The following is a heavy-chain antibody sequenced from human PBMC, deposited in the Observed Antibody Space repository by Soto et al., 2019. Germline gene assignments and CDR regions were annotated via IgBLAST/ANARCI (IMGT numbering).Heavy chain of an antibody. CDR1: GGSISSYY. V-gene: IGHV4-59*01. D-gene: IGHD4-4*01. Sequence: SETLSLTCTVSGGSISSYYWSWIRQPPGKGLEWIGYIYYSGSTNYNPSLKSRVTISVDTSKNQFSLKLSSVTAADTAVYYCAREAYSNYGSEAFDIWGQGTMVTVSS. J-gene: IGHJ3*02. CDR3: AREAYSNYGSEAFDI. CDR2: IYYSGST.